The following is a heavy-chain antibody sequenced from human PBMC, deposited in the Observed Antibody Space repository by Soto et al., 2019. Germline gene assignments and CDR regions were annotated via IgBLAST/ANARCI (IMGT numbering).Heavy chain of an antibody. D-gene: IGHD6-13*01. CDR3: ARYSNNWFQTEGMDV. Sequence: SETLSLTYTVSFDSITTYYWSWIRQPAGKGLEWIGRIDASGNTNYNPSLNSRVTMSIDTSKKQFSLKLTSVTAADTAIYYCARYSNNWFQTEGMDVWGQGTTVTVSS. J-gene: IGHJ6*02. CDR1: FDSITTYY. CDR2: IDASGNT. V-gene: IGHV4-4*07.